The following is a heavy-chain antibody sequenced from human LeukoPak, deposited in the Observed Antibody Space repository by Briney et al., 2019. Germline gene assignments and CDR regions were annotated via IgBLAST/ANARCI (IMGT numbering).Heavy chain of an antibody. CDR1: GGTFSSYA. J-gene: IGHJ5*02. Sequence: GASVKVSCKASGGTFSSYAISWVRQAPGQGLEWMGGIIPIFGTANYAQKFQGRVTITADESTSTAYMELSSLRSEDTAVYYCARGGELSPNNWFDPWGQGTLVTVSS. D-gene: IGHD3-16*02. CDR2: IIPIFGTA. CDR3: ARGGELSPNNWFDP. V-gene: IGHV1-69*13.